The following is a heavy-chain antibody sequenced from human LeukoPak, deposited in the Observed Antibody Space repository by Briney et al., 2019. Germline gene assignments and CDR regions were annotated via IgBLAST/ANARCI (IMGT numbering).Heavy chain of an antibody. Sequence: SETLSLTCTVSGGSISSSRYYWGWIRQPPGKGLEWIGSLYYSGSTYYNPSLKSRVTISVDTSKNQFSLKLSSVTAADTAVYYCARSPGYFFDYWGQGTLVTVSS. CDR1: GGSISSSRYY. V-gene: IGHV4-39*07. J-gene: IGHJ4*02. CDR2: LYYSGST. D-gene: IGHD3-22*01. CDR3: ARSPGYFFDY.